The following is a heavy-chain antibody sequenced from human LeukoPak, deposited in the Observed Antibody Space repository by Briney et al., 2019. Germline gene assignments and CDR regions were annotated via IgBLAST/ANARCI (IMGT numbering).Heavy chain of an antibody. V-gene: IGHV4-39*07. CDR1: GGSISSSSYY. CDR3: ATRVFWSGFDY. Sequence: SETLSLTCTVSGGSISSSSYYWGWIRQPPGKGLEWIGSIYYSGSTYYNPSLKSRVTISVDTSKNQFSLKLSSVTAADTAVYYCATRVFWSGFDYWGQGTLVTVSS. J-gene: IGHJ4*02. CDR2: IYYSGST. D-gene: IGHD3-9*01.